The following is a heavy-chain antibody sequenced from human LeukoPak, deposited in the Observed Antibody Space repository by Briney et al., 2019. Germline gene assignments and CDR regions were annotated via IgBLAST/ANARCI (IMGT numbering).Heavy chain of an antibody. J-gene: IGHJ6*03. CDR3: ARASPGLRFLEWFYMDV. CDR2: ISYDGSNK. D-gene: IGHD3-3*01. CDR1: GFTFSSYA. V-gene: IGHV3-30*04. Sequence: PGGSLRLSCAASGFTFSSYAMHWVRQAPGKGLEWVAVISYDGSNKYYADSVKGRFTISRDNSKNTLYLQMNSLRAEDTAVYYCARASPGLRFLEWFYMDVWGKGTTVTVSS.